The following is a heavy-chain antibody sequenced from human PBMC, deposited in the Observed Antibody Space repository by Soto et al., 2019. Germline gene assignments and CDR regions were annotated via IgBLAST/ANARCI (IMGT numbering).Heavy chain of an antibody. CDR2: ISFDGSNK. D-gene: IGHD2-2*01. Sequence: GGSLRLSCAASGFTFSSYAMKWVRQAPGKGLEWVAVISFDGSNKYYADSVKGRFTISRDNSKNTLYLQMNNLRAEDTAVYFCARGPSSLTRFDYWGQGTLVTVSS. CDR1: GFTFSSYA. CDR3: ARGPSSLTRFDY. V-gene: IGHV3-30-3*01. J-gene: IGHJ4*02.